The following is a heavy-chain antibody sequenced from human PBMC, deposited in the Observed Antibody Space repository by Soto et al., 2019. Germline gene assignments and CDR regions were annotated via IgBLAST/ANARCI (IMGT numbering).Heavy chain of an antibody. J-gene: IGHJ3*02. Sequence: QVQLVESGGGVVQPGRSLRLSCAASGFTFSSYAMHWVGQAPGKGLEWVAVISYDGSNKYYADSVKGRFTISRDNSKNTLYLQMNSLRAEDTAVYYCARGFQKGPDAFDIWGQGTMVTVSS. CDR2: ISYDGSNK. CDR3: ARGFQKGPDAFDI. D-gene: IGHD3-10*01. CDR1: GFTFSSYA. V-gene: IGHV3-30-3*01.